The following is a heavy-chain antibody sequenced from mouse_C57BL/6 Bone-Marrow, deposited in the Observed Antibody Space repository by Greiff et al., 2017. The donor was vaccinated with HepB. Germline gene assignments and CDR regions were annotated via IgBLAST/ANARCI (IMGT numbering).Heavy chain of an antibody. J-gene: IGHJ3*01. CDR3: ATWGYGAGYDAY. D-gene: IGHD3-2*02. CDR2: IDPENGDT. Sequence: VQLQQSGAELVRPGASVKLSCTASGFNIKDDYMHWVKQRPEQGLEWIGWIDPENGDTEYASKFQGKATITADTSSNTAYLQLSSLTSADTAVYYCATWGYGAGYDAYWGQGTLVTVSA. V-gene: IGHV14-4*01. CDR1: GFNIKDDY.